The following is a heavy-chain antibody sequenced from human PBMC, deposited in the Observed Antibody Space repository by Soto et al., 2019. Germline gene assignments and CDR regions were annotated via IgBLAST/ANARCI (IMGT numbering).Heavy chain of an antibody. CDR3: ARDYDKSGYDYFDP. V-gene: IGHV1-2*02. D-gene: IGHD3-22*01. CDR2: IDPKSGDT. J-gene: IGHJ5*02. CDR1: EYSFTGHY. Sequence: ASVKVSCKASEYSFTGHYLHWVRLAPGQGLEWMGWIDPKSGDTKYAQKFQDRVTMTRDTSISTAYTDLSRLTSDDTAVYYCARDYDKSGYDYFDPWGQGTRVTVSS.